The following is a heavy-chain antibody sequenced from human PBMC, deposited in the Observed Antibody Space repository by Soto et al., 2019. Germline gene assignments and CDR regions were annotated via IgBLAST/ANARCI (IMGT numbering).Heavy chain of an antibody. CDR1: GGSISSSNW. J-gene: IGHJ4*02. Sequence: QVQLQESGPGLVKPSGTLSLTCAVSGGSISSSNWWSWVRQPPGKGLEWIGEIYHSGSTNYNPSLQSRVTISVDKSKNRFSLKLSAVTAADTAVYYFARQKSSGYHRQYYCEYWGQGTLVTVSS. V-gene: IGHV4-4*02. D-gene: IGHD3-22*01. CDR2: IYHSGST. CDR3: ARQKSSGYHRQYYCEY.